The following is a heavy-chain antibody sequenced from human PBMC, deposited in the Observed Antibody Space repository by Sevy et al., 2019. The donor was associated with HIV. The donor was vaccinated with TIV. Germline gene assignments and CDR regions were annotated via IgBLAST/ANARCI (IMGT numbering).Heavy chain of an antibody. CDR2: ISGSGGST. CDR1: GFTFSSYA. Sequence: GGSLRLSCAASGFTFSSYAMSWVRQAPGKGLEWVSTISGSGGSTYYADSVKGRFTISRDNGKNSLYLQMNSLRAEDTAVYYCAGEGSIRAFDIWGQGTMVTVSS. V-gene: IGHV3-23*01. CDR3: AGEGSIRAFDI. D-gene: IGHD2-21*01. J-gene: IGHJ3*02.